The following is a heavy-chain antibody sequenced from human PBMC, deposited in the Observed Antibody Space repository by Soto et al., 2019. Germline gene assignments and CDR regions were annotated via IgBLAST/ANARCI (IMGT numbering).Heavy chain of an antibody. CDR2: INAGNGNT. V-gene: IGHV1-3*01. Sequence: GASVKVSCKASGYTFTSYAMHWVRQAPGQRLEWMGWINAGNGNTKYSQKFQGRVTITRDTSASTAYMELSSLRSEDTAVYYCARDKGRLELLGRVAISFYYYGMDVWGQGTTVTVSS. J-gene: IGHJ6*02. CDR3: ARDKGRLELLGRVAISFYYYGMDV. CDR1: GYTFTSYA. D-gene: IGHD1-7*01.